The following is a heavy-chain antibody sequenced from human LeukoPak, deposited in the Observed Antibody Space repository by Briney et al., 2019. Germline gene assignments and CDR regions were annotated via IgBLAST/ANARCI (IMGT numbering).Heavy chain of an antibody. CDR3: ARGHPDQLLFRSDY. CDR1: GFTFSSYS. J-gene: IGHJ4*02. V-gene: IGHV3-21*01. D-gene: IGHD2-2*01. CDR2: ISSSSSYI. Sequence: GGSLRLSCAASGFTFSSYSMNWVRQAPGKGLEWVSSISSSSSYIYYADSVKGRFTISRDNAKNSLYLQMNSLRAEDTAVYYCARGHPDQLLFRSDYWGQGTLVTVSS.